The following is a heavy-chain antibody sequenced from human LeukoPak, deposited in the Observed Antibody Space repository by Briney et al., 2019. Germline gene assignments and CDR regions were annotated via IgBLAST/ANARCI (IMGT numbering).Heavy chain of an antibody. CDR2: AYYRSKWYN. CDR3: ATDSLTGYYSFDY. V-gene: IGHV6-1*01. Sequence: SQTLSLTCAISGDSVSSNSAAWNWIRQSPSRGLEWLERAYYRSKWYNDYAVSVKSRITINPDTSKNQFSLQLNSVTPEDTAVYYCATDSLTGYYSFDYWGQGTLVTVSS. CDR1: GDSVSSNSAA. D-gene: IGHD3-9*01. J-gene: IGHJ4*02.